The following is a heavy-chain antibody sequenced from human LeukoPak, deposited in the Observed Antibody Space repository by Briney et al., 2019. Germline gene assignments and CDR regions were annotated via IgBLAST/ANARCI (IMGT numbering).Heavy chain of an antibody. CDR1: GGSFSGYY. Sequence: SETLSLTCAVYGGSFSGYYWSWIRQPPGEGLEWIGEINHSGSTNYNPSLKSRVTISVDTSKNQFSLKLSSVTAADTAVYYCARGREIFVVVPAARPFDPWGQGTLSPSP. CDR3: ARGREIFVVVPAARPFDP. D-gene: IGHD2-2*02. J-gene: IGHJ5*02. CDR2: INHSGST. V-gene: IGHV4-34*01.